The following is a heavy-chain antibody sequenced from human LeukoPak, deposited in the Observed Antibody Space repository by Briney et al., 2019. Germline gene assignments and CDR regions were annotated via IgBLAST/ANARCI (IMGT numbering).Heavy chain of an antibody. CDR2: IYYSGST. CDR1: GGSISSYY. D-gene: IGHD6-19*01. CDR3: ASHENLSSGWQLDY. V-gene: IGHV4-59*08. Sequence: SETLSLTCTVSGGSISSYYWSWIRQPPGKGLEWIGYIYYSGSTNYNPSLKSRVTISVDTSKNQFSLKLSSVTAADTAVYYCASHENLSSGWQLDYWGQGTLVTVSS. J-gene: IGHJ4*02.